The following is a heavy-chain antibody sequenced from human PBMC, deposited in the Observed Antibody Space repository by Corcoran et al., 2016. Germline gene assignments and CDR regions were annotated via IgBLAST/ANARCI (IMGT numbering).Heavy chain of an antibody. J-gene: IGHJ4*02. CDR2: ISSSSSSTI. V-gene: IGHV3-48*04. Sequence: EVQLVESGGGLVQPGGSLRLSCAASGFTFSSYSMNWVRQAPGKGLEWVSYISSSSSSTIYYADSVKGRFTISRDNAKNSLYLQMNSLRAEDTAVYYCARGLYGSGSYAVDYWGQGTLVTVSS. CDR1: GFTFSSYS. CDR3: ARGLYGSGSYAVDY. D-gene: IGHD3-10*01.